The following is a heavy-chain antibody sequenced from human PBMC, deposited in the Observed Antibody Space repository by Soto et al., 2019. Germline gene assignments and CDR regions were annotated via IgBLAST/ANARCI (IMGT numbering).Heavy chain of an antibody. CDR2: INPNSGGT. Sequence: EASVKVSCKASGYTFTGYYMHWVRQAPGQGLEWMGWINPNSGGTNYAQKFQGWVTMTRDTSISTAYMELSRLRSDDTAVYYCARAPYCSSTSCSTVYYYYYYGMDVWGQGTTVTVSS. CDR1: GYTFTGYY. J-gene: IGHJ6*02. V-gene: IGHV1-2*04. CDR3: ARAPYCSSTSCSTVYYYYYYGMDV. D-gene: IGHD2-2*01.